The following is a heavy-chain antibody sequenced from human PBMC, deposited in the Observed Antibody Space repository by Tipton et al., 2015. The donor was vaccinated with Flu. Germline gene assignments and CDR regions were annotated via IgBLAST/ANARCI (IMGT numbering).Heavy chain of an antibody. J-gene: IGHJ4*02. CDR2: IIPIFGTA. CDR3: ARDYDSNYALDY. CDR1: GGTFSSYA. Sequence: QSGAEVKKPGSSVKVSCKASGGTFSSYAISWARQAPGQGLEWMGGIIPIFGTANYAQKFQGRVTITADESTSTAYMELSRLRSDDTAVYYCARDYDSNYALDYWGQGTLDTVSS. D-gene: IGHD4-11*01. V-gene: IGHV1-69*01.